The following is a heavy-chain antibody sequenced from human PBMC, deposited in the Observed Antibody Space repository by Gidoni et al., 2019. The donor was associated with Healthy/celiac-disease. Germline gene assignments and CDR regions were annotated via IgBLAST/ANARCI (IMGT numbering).Heavy chain of an antibody. CDR1: GGSISRGGYY. J-gene: IGHJ4*02. CDR3: ARDLAQLAALDY. Sequence: QVQLQESGPGLVKHSQTLSLTCTVSGGSISRGGYYWSWIRQHPGKGLEWIGYIYYSGSTYYNPSLKSRVTISVDTSKNQFSLKLSSVTAADTAVYYCARDLAQLAALDYWGQGTLVTVSS. CDR2: IYYSGST. D-gene: IGHD6-13*01. V-gene: IGHV4-31*03.